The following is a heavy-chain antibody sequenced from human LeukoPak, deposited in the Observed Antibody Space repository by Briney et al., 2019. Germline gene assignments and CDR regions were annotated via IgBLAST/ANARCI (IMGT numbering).Heavy chain of an antibody. CDR2: IGSSISHT. V-gene: IGHV3-11*06. Sequence: GGSLRLSCEASGFTFSDYYMTWIRQAPGKGLEWVSYIGSSISHTNYADSVKGRFTISRDNAKNSLYLQMNSLRAEDTAVYYCALRRSSWSFDYWGQGTLVTVSS. J-gene: IGHJ4*02. D-gene: IGHD6-13*01. CDR1: GFTFSDYY. CDR3: ALRRSSWSFDY.